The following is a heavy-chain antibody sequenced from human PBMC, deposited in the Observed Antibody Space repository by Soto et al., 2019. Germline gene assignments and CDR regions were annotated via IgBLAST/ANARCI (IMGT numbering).Heavy chain of an antibody. V-gene: IGHV4-39*01. CDR2: FYYSGST. Sequence: QLQLRESGPGLVKPSETLSLTCTVSGGSISNSGFYWGWIRQPPGKGLEWIGSFYYSGSTYYNPSLKSRVTISVDTSKNQISLKLSSVTAADTSVYYCARHRLLTPPVYWGQGTLVTVSS. CDR1: GGSISNSGFY. J-gene: IGHJ4*02. D-gene: IGHD1-26*01. CDR3: ARHRLLTPPVY.